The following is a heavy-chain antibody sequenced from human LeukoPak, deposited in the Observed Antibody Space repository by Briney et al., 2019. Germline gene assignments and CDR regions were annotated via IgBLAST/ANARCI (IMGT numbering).Heavy chain of an antibody. Sequence: GASVKVSCKASGYTFTSYGISWVRQAPGQGLEWMGWISAYNGNTNYAQKLQGRVTMTTDTSTSTAYMELRSLRSDDTAVYYCARDTAPYSSSSGSAYWGQGTLVTVSS. CDR3: ARDTAPYSSSSGSAY. J-gene: IGHJ4*02. V-gene: IGHV1-18*01. D-gene: IGHD6-6*01. CDR2: ISAYNGNT. CDR1: GYTFTSYG.